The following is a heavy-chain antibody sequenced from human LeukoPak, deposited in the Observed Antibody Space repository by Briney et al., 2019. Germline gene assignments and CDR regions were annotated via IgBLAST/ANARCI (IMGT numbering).Heavy chain of an antibody. Sequence: SETLSLTCTVSGGSISSYYWSWIRQPAGEGLEWIGRIYTSGSTNYNPSLKSRVTMSVDTSKNQFSLKLSSVTAADTAVYYCARGVPYYYDSSGTCYFDYWGQGTLVTVSS. V-gene: IGHV4-4*07. D-gene: IGHD3-22*01. CDR1: GGSISSYY. J-gene: IGHJ4*02. CDR3: ARGVPYYYDSSGTCYFDY. CDR2: IYTSGST.